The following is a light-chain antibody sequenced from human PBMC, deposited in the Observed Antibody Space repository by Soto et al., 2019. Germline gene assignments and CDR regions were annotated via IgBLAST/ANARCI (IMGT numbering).Light chain of an antibody. CDR1: QSISDT. Sequence: EIVMTQSPGTLSVSPGERPTLYCRASQSISDTLAWYQQKPGQAPRLLIYGTSTRATGIPARFSGSGSGTDFTLTIISLQSEDFAIYYCQQYYKWPYTFGQGTKVDIK. CDR3: QQYYKWPYT. J-gene: IGKJ2*01. CDR2: GTS. V-gene: IGKV3-15*01.